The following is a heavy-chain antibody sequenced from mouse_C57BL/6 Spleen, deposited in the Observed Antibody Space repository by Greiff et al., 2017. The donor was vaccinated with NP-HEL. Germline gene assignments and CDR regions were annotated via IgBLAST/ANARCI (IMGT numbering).Heavy chain of an antibody. CDR1: GFTFSNYW. Sequence: EVKVEESGGGLVQPGGSMKLSCVASGFTFSNYWMNWVRQSPEKGLEWVAQIRLKSDNYATHYAESVKGRFTISRDDSKSSVYLQMNNLRAEDTGIYYCTGYDYWFAYWGQGTLVTVSA. CDR3: TGYDYWFAY. D-gene: IGHD2-4*01. CDR2: IRLKSDNYAT. V-gene: IGHV6-3*01. J-gene: IGHJ3*01.